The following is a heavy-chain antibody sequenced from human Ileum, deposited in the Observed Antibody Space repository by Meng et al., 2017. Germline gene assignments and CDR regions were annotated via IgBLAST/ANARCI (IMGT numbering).Heavy chain of an antibody. CDR1: GVTVTTTY. CDR3: GRNRFFDADSGWVHAMDV. CDR2: IDSGGTT. Sequence: GGSLRLSCAASGVTVTTTYMNWVRQAPGKGLEWVSLIDSGGTTLYADSVEGRFTISRDSATNTLYLQMHSLRPEDTAVYYCGRNRFFDADSGWVHAMDVWGQGTTVTVSS. J-gene: IGHJ6*02. V-gene: IGHV3-66*02. D-gene: IGHD6-19*01.